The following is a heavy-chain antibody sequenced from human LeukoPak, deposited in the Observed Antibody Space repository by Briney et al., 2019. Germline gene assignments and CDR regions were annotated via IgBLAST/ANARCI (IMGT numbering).Heavy chain of an antibody. CDR2: IYTSGST. CDR1: GGSISSYY. CDR3: ASGTSIVGATADAFDI. Sequence: SETLSLTCTVSGGSISSYYWSWIRQPAGKGLEWIGRIYTSGSTNYNPSLKSRVTMSVDTSKNQFSLKLSSVTAADTAVYYCASGTSIVGATADAFDIWGQGTMVTVSS. J-gene: IGHJ3*02. D-gene: IGHD1-26*01. V-gene: IGHV4-4*07.